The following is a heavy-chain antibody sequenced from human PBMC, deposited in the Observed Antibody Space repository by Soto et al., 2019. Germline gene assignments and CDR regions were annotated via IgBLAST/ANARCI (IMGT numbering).Heavy chain of an antibody. Sequence: VGSLRLSCAASGFTFSSFWVTWVRQVPGKGLEWVANIKQDGSGKYYVDSVKGRFTISRDNAKDSLYLQMNSLRAEDTAVYYCARMWLYNPFDYWGQGTQVTVSS. CDR3: ARMWLYNPFDY. J-gene: IGHJ4*02. V-gene: IGHV3-7*01. CDR2: IKQDGSGK. CDR1: GFTFSSFW. D-gene: IGHD2-2*02.